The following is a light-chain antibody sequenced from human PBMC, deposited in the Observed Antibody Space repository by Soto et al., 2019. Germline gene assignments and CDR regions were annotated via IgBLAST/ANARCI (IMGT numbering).Light chain of an antibody. CDR3: TSYTSISTYV. Sequence: QSALTQPASVSGSPGQSITISCTGTSSDVGGYNYVSWYQQHPGKAPKLMIYEVSKRPSGVANRFSGSKSGNTAPLTISGLQAEDDADYYCTSYTSISTYVFGTGTKLTVL. CDR2: EVS. CDR1: SSDVGGYNY. J-gene: IGLJ1*01. V-gene: IGLV2-14*01.